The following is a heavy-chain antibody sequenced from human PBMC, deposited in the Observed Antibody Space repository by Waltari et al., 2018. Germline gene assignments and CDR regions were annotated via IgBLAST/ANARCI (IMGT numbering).Heavy chain of an antibody. D-gene: IGHD4-4*01. J-gene: IGHJ6*03. Sequence: QVQLQESGPGLVKPSETLSLTCTVSGGSISSYYWSWIRQPAGKGLEWIGRIYTSGSTNYNPSLKSRVTMSVDTSKNQFSLKLSSVTAADTAVYYCARSPHYSNYASILYYYYMDVWGKGTTVTISS. V-gene: IGHV4-4*07. CDR2: IYTSGST. CDR3: ARSPHYSNYASILYYYYMDV. CDR1: GGSISSYY.